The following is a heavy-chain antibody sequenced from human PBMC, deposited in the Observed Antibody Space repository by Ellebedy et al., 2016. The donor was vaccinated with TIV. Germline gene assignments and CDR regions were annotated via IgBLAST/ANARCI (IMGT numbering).Heavy chain of an antibody. J-gene: IGHJ4*02. CDR3: ARHGVGYSADY. V-gene: IGHV4-59*08. D-gene: IGHD5-18*01. Sequence: MPSETLSLTCTVSGGSISPYYWSWTRQPPGKGLEWIGYISYSGSTNYNPSLKSRVTISVDTSKNQFSLKLSSVTAADTAVYYCARHGVGYSADYWGQGTLVTVSS. CDR1: GGSISPYY. CDR2: ISYSGST.